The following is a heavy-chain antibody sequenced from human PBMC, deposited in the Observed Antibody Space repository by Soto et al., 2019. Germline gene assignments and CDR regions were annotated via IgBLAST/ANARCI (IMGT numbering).Heavy chain of an antibody. CDR1: GGTFSSYT. V-gene: IGHV1-69*02. CDR3: ARVNYYDSSGYVYYYGMDV. D-gene: IGHD3-22*01. J-gene: IGHJ6*02. CDR2: IIPILGIA. Sequence: QVQLVQSGAEVKKPGSSVKVSCKASGGTFSSYTISWVRQAPGQGLEWMGRIIPILGIANYAQKFQGRVTITADKYTRTAYMELSSLRSEDTAVYYCARVNYYDSSGYVYYYGMDVWGQGTTVTVSS.